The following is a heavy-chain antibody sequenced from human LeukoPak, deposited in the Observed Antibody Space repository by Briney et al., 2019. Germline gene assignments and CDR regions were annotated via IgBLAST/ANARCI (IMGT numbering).Heavy chain of an antibody. J-gene: IGHJ4*02. CDR1: GFTFSTYD. V-gene: IGHV3-21*01. Sequence: GGSLRLSCAVSGFTFSTYDMNWVRQAPGKGLEWVSSIGSGSSYKYYADSVKGRFTISRDNAKKSVYLQMNSLRVEDMAVYYCASGVAAPGLFDYWGQGTLVTVSS. CDR3: ASGVAAPGLFDY. CDR2: IGSGSSYK. D-gene: IGHD6-13*01.